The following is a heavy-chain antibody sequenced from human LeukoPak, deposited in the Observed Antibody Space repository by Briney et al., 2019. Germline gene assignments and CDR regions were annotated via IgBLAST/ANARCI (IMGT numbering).Heavy chain of an antibody. J-gene: IGHJ4*02. CDR1: GYTLTELS. CDR2: FDPEDGET. V-gene: IGHV1-24*01. Sequence: ASVKVSCKVSGYTLTELSMHWVRQAPGKGLEWMGGFDPEDGETIYAQKFQGRVTMTEDTSTDTAYMELSSLRSEDTAVYYCATPDYVWGSYRPFDYWGQGTLVTVSS. D-gene: IGHD3-16*02. CDR3: ATPDYVWGSYRPFDY.